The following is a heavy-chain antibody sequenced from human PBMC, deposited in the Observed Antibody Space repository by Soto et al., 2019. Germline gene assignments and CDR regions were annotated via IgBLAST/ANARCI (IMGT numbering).Heavy chain of an antibody. J-gene: IGHJ4*02. CDR2: IIPIFGTA. CDR1: GGTFSSYA. D-gene: IGHD3-22*01. Sequence: GASVKVSCKASGGTFSSYAISWVRQAPGQGLEWMGGIIPIFGTANYAQKFQGRVTITADESTSTAYMALSSLRSEDTAVYYCARAKGVYDSSGYYPYWGQGTLVTVSS. V-gene: IGHV1-69*13. CDR3: ARAKGVYDSSGYYPY.